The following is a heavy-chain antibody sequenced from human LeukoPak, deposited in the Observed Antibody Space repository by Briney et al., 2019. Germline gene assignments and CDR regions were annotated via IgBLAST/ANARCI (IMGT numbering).Heavy chain of an antibody. Sequence: GDSLKISCKGSGYTFASYWIGWVRQMPGKGLEWMGIIYPGDFDTRYSPSFQGQVTFSVDASISTAYLQLSGLRASDTAIYYCVRFGLTSSLDYWGQGTLVTVSS. V-gene: IGHV5-51*01. CDR3: VRFGLTSSLDY. CDR2: IYPGDFDT. D-gene: IGHD6-13*01. J-gene: IGHJ4*02. CDR1: GYTFASYW.